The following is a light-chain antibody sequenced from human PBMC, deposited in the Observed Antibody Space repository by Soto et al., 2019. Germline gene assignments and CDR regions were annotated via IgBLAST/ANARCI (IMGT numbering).Light chain of an antibody. Sequence: DIQMTQSPSSLSASAGDRITITCQASQGIKEYLSWYQQKPGTAPKLLIYGASNLKRGVPSRFTGAGSGTDFTFTISNLQPEDIATYFCQQYNDLPLTFGGGTKVDIK. V-gene: IGKV1-33*01. CDR2: GAS. J-gene: IGKJ4*01. CDR3: QQYNDLPLT. CDR1: QGIKEY.